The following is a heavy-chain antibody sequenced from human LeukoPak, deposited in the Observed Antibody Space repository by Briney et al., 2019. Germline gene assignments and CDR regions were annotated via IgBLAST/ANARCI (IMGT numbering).Heavy chain of an antibody. Sequence: GGSLRLSCAVSGFTFISDWMRSGRQARGKGLELVANIKQVGTQKYYAHSVKGRFTLSTEKTKNSLYLQMNSLRAEDTALYYCARDHLGQKDWYFDLWGRGTLVTVSS. V-gene: IGHV3-7*05. CDR3: ARDHLGQKDWYFDL. D-gene: IGHD2-15*01. CDR1: GFTFISDW. J-gene: IGHJ2*01. CDR2: IKQVGTQK.